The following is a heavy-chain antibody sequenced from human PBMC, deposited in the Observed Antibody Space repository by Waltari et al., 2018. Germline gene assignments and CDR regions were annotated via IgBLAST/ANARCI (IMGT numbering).Heavy chain of an antibody. D-gene: IGHD2-15*01. Sequence: QVQLVQSGAEVKKPGASVKVSCKVSGYTLTELSMHWVRQAPGKGLEWMGGLEPAARETIYAQKFQSRVTMTEDTSTDTAYMELSSLRSEDTAVYYCATSGYCSGGSCVLDAFDIWGQGTMVTVSS. J-gene: IGHJ3*02. V-gene: IGHV1-24*01. CDR1: GYTLTELS. CDR3: ATSGYCSGGSCVLDAFDI. CDR2: LEPAARET.